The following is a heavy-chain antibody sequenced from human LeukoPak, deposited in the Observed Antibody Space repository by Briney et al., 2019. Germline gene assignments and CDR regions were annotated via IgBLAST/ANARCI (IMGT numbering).Heavy chain of an antibody. Sequence: SETLSLTCTVSGDSISRYYWSWIRQPPGKGLEFIGYIAASGTTKHNPSLKSRVTLSMDTSKNQFSLKLRSVTAADTAVYFCARFPYFEGFDYWGQGTQVIVSS. J-gene: IGHJ4*02. V-gene: IGHV4-4*08. CDR1: GDSISRYY. CDR3: ARFPYFEGFDY. CDR2: IAASGTT. D-gene: IGHD3-9*01.